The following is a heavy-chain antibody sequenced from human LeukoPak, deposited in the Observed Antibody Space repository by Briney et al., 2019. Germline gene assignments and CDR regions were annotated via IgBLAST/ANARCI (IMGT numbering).Heavy chain of an antibody. J-gene: IGHJ3*02. D-gene: IGHD2-2*01. V-gene: IGHV4-59*01. CDR1: GGSISGYY. Sequence: PSETLSLTCTVSGGSISGYYWRWIRQPPGKGLEWIGYIYYSGSTNYNPSLMSRVIISLDTSKSHFSLKLSSVTAADTAVYYCAKGAAAHYAAFDIWGQGTMVTVSS. CDR3: AKGAAAHYAAFDI. CDR2: IYYSGST.